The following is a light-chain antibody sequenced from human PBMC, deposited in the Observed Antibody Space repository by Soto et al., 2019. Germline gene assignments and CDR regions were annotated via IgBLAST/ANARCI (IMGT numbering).Light chain of an antibody. V-gene: IGKV3-15*01. CDR2: GAS. Sequence: IVLAQSPAILGVSPGGRATLSCRASQSVSSNLAWYQQKPGQAPRLLIYGASTRATGIPARFSGSGSGTEFTLTISSLQSEDFAVYYCQQYNNWPRTFGQGTKVDIK. CDR1: QSVSSN. CDR3: QQYNNWPRT. J-gene: IGKJ1*01.